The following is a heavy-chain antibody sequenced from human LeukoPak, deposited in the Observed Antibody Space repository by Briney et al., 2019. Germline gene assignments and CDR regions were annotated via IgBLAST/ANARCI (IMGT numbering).Heavy chain of an antibody. Sequence: GGSLRLSCEASGISFSSFAMTWLRQAPGKGLEWVSVISGSGDTTYYADSVKGRFTISRDNSKNTLYLQMNSLRVEDTAIYHCARESGGHDYWGQGTLVTVSS. CDR2: ISGSGDTT. J-gene: IGHJ4*02. CDR3: ARESGGHDY. CDR1: GISFSSFA. V-gene: IGHV3-23*01. D-gene: IGHD1-1*01.